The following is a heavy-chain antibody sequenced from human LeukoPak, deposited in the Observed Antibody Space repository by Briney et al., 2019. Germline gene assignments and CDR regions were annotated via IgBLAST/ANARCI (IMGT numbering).Heavy chain of an antibody. Sequence: ASVKDSCKSPGYTFTGYYMYWVRQAPGQGLEWMGWINPNSGGTNYAQKFQGRVTMTRDTSISTAYMELSRLRSDDTAVYYCAMGMLRGSASGYWGPRTLVTVSS. CDR2: INPNSGGT. CDR1: GYTFTGYY. J-gene: IGHJ4*02. V-gene: IGHV1-2*02. D-gene: IGHD3-10*01. CDR3: AMGMLRGSASGY.